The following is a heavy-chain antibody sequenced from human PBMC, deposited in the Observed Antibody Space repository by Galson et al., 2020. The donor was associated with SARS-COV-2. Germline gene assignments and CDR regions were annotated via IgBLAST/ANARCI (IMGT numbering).Heavy chain of an antibody. CDR3: ATRSGFGDLAHEY. CDR2: IYYSGST. J-gene: IGHJ4*02. V-gene: IGHV4-61*01. CDR1: GGSVSSGSYY. Sequence: SETLSLTCTVSGGSVSSGSYYWSWIRQPPGKGLEWIGYIYYSGSTNYNPSLKSRVTISVDTSKNQFSLKLSSVTAADTAVYYCATRSGFGDLAHEYWGQGTLVTVSS. D-gene: IGHD3-10*01.